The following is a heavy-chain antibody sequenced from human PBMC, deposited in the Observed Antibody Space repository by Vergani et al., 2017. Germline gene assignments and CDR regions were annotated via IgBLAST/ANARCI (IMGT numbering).Heavy chain of an antibody. CDR3: ARMAGYXEGDAFRIGYFDS. CDR1: GDSISSGVYY. J-gene: IGHJ4*02. CDR2: IYSTGST. Sequence: QVQLQESGPGLVKPSQTLALTFSVSGDSISSGVYYLNWIRQHPGKGLEWIGYIYSTGSTHHNPSLRRRINMSVDTSKNQFSLKLNSVTAADTAMYYCARMAGYXEGDAFRIGYFDSWGPGILVTVSS. D-gene: IGHD2-2*01. V-gene: IGHV4-31*03.